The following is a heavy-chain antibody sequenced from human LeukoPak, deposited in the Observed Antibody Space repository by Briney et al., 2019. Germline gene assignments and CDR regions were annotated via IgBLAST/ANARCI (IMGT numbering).Heavy chain of an antibody. CDR1: GFTFNSYW. D-gene: IGHD3-10*01. Sequence: LSGGSLRLSCAASGFTFNSYWMSWVRQAPGKGLEWVAKMKQDGSEKYYVDSVKGRFTISRDDAKNSLYLQMNSLRAEDTAVYYCARDFSIYFGSGNFGFWGQGTLVTVSS. J-gene: IGHJ4*02. CDR2: MKQDGSEK. CDR3: ARDFSIYFGSGNFGF. V-gene: IGHV3-7*01.